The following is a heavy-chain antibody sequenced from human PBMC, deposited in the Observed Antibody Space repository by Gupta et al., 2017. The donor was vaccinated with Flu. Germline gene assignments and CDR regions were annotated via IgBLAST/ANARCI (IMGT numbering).Heavy chain of an antibody. Sequence: EVQLVESGGGLVKPGGSLRLSCAASGFTFSNAWMSWVRQAPGKGLEWVGRIKSKTDGGTTDYAAPVKGRFTISRDDSKNTLYLQMNSMKTEETAVYYCTTGGRRVGATTLGYGGQGTLVTVSS. V-gene: IGHV3-15*01. CDR1: GFTFSNAW. J-gene: IGHJ4*02. CDR2: IKSKTDGGTT. D-gene: IGHD1-26*01. CDR3: TTGGRRVGATTLGY.